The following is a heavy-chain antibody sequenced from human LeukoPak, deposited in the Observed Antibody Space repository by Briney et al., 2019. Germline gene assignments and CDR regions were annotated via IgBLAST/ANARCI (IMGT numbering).Heavy chain of an antibody. CDR1: GYTFTSYG. Sequence: ASVKVSCKASGYTFTSYGISWVRQAPGQGLEWMGWISAYNGNTNYAQKLQGRVTMTTDTSTRTAYMELRSLRSDDTAVYYCARDPEEYSSSSYFDYWGQGTLVTVSS. J-gene: IGHJ4*02. CDR3: ARDPEEYSSSSYFDY. V-gene: IGHV1-18*01. CDR2: ISAYNGNT. D-gene: IGHD6-6*01.